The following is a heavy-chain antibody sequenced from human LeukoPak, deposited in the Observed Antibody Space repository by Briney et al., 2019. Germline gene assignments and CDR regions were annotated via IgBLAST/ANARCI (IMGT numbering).Heavy chain of an antibody. Sequence: PSETLSLTCAVSGYSITSGYYWGWIRQPPGKGLEWIGSINHSGSTYYNPSLESRVTISVDTSKNQFSLKLSSVTAADTAVYYCARDRGCSSTSCYTSKNWFDPWGQGTLVTVSS. J-gene: IGHJ5*02. D-gene: IGHD2-2*02. V-gene: IGHV4-38-2*02. CDR2: INHSGST. CDR3: ARDRGCSSTSCYTSKNWFDP. CDR1: GYSITSGYY.